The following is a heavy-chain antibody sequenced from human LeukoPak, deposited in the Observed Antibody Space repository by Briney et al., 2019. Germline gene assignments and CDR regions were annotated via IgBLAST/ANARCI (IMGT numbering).Heavy chain of an antibody. D-gene: IGHD6-13*01. Sequence: PGGSLRLSCAASGFTFSSYWMHWVRQAPGKGLEWLAFISNDGSNKYYADSVKGRFTISRDNSKNTLYLQMNSLRVEDTAVYYCARDRCGYSSTCPFDYWGQGTLVTASS. CDR3: ARDRCGYSSTCPFDY. V-gene: IGHV3-30-3*01. CDR2: ISNDGSNK. CDR1: GFTFSSYW. J-gene: IGHJ4*02.